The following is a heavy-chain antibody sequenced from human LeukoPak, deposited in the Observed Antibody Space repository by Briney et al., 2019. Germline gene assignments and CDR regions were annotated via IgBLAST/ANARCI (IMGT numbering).Heavy chain of an antibody. CDR3: ARQVGYSGYDWGMYYFDY. Sequence: SETLSLTCTVSSGSISSSSYYWGWIRQPPGKGLEWIGSIYYSGSTYYNPSLKSRVTISVDTSKNQFSLKLSSVTAADTAVYYCARQVGYSGYDWGMYYFDYWGQGTLVTVSS. D-gene: IGHD5-12*01. CDR1: SGSISSSSYY. CDR2: IYYSGST. V-gene: IGHV4-39*01. J-gene: IGHJ4*02.